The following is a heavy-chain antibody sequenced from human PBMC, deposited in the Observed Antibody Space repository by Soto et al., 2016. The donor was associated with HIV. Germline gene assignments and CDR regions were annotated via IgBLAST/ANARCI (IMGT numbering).Heavy chain of an antibody. CDR2: ISDSGSNT. CDR1: GFTFGNYA. J-gene: IGHJ3*01. CDR3: AKDLRMTMVQEFIDALDF. D-gene: IGHD3-10*01. V-gene: IGHV3-23*01. Sequence: EVNLLESGGGLVQPGGSLKLSCGASGFTFGNYAMSWVRQAPGKGLEWVSGISDSGSNTYYADSVKGRFTISRDNSKNTLYLHMNSLRAEDTAVYYCAKDLRMTMVQEFIDALDFWGQGTMVTVSS.